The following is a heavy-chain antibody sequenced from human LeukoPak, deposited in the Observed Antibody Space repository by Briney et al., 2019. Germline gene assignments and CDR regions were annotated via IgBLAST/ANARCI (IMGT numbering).Heavy chain of an antibody. D-gene: IGHD2/OR15-2a*01. Sequence: GRSLRLSCAASGFTFSSYGMHWVRQAPGKGLVWVSRINSDGSTTTYADSVKGRFTISRDNAKNTLYLQMNSLRAEDTAVYYCARAARADCTSPTCHSWLAPWGQGTQVTVSS. J-gene: IGHJ5*02. CDR3: ARAARADCTSPTCHSWLAP. CDR1: GFTFSSYG. CDR2: INSDGSTT. V-gene: IGHV3-74*01.